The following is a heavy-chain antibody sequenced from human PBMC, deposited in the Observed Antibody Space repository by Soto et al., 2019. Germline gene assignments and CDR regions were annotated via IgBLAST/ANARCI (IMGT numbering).Heavy chain of an antibody. Sequence: VXLQESGPGLVKPSQTLSLTCTVSGASISSGGYYWGWIRQHPGKGLEWIGFIYYIGTSYYNPSLESRITLSVDTSKNPVSLNLTSVTAADTAVYYCARVLRDVLSDRYYWYFDLWGRGTLVTVSS. CDR2: IYYIGTS. CDR3: ARVLRDVLSDRYYWYFDL. D-gene: IGHD3-16*02. V-gene: IGHV4-31*03. CDR1: GASISSGGYY. J-gene: IGHJ2*01.